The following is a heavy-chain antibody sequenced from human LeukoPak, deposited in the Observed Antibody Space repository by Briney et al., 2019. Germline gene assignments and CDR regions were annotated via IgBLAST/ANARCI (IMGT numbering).Heavy chain of an antibody. Sequence: PGGSLRLPCEASGFTFSKYRMHWVRQVPGKGLVWVSYINAHGDTRTYADSVRGRFTISRDNAKNAVFLQMNSLGAEDTAFYYCARASGYLNDLDYWGQGTLVTVSS. CDR1: GFTFSKYR. CDR3: ARASGYLNDLDY. D-gene: IGHD3-3*01. J-gene: IGHJ4*02. CDR2: INAHGDTR. V-gene: IGHV3-74*01.